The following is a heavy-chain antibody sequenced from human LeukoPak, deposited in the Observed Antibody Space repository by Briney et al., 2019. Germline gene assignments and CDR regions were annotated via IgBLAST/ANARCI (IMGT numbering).Heavy chain of an antibody. D-gene: IGHD3-3*01. J-gene: IGHJ5*02. CDR1: GASINVNY. Sequence: SETLSLTCTVSGASINVNYWTWIRQLPGKGLEWIGFVSDTGDTDYNPSLKSRLTISADTSKSQLSLSLSSVTAADTALYYCARVFRGVVTSNWFDPWGQGTLVTVSS. CDR2: VSDTGDT. CDR3: ARVFRGVVTSNWFDP. V-gene: IGHV4-59*01.